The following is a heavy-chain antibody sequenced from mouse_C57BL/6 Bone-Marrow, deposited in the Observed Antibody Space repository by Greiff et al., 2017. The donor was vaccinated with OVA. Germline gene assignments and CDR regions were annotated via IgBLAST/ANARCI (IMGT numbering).Heavy chain of an antibody. D-gene: IGHD1-1*01. CDR2: IDPENGDT. CDR1: GFNIKDDY. J-gene: IGHJ1*03. V-gene: IGHV14-4*01. Sequence: EVQLQQSGAELVRPGASVKLSCTASGFNIKDDYMHWVKQRPEQGLEWIGWIDPENGDTEYASKFQGKATITADTSSNTAYLQLSSLTSEDTAVDYCTFYYGWYFDVWGTGTTVTVSS. CDR3: TFYYGWYFDV.